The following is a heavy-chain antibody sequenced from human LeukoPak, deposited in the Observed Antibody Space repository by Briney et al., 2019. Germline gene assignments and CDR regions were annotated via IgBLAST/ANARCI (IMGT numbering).Heavy chain of an antibody. CDR1: GFTFSSYA. CDR3: AKTPPVRGVTLYYFDY. V-gene: IGHV3-23*01. CDR2: ISGSGGST. D-gene: IGHD3-10*01. J-gene: IGHJ4*02. Sequence: GGSLRLSCAASGFTFSSYAMSWVRQAPGKGLEWVSAISGSGGSTYYADSVKGRFTISRDNSKNTLYLQMNSLRAEDTAVYYCAKTPPVRGVTLYYFDYWGQGTLVTVSS.